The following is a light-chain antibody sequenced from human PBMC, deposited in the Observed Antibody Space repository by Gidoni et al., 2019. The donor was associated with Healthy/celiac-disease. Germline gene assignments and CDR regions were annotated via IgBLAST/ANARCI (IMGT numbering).Light chain of an antibody. CDR3: QQLNSYPLT. J-gene: IGKJ4*01. Sequence: DIQLTQSPSFLSASVGDRVTITCRASQGISSYLAWYQQKPGKAPKLLIYAASTLQRRVPSRFSSSRSGTEFTITISSLQPEEFATYYCQQLNSYPLTFGGGTKVEIK. CDR1: QGISSY. CDR2: AAS. V-gene: IGKV1-9*01.